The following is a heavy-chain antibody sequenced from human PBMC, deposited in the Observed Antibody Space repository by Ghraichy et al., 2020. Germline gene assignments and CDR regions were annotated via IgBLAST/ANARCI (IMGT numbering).Heavy chain of an antibody. D-gene: IGHD2-15*01. V-gene: IGHV3-33*01. J-gene: IGHJ4*02. CDR3: AGIKDIGMAPLLDY. CDR2: TWYDGSQK. Sequence: GGSLRLSCVASGYTFTTYGMHWVRQAPSKGLEWVAVTWYDGSQKYYVDSVKGRFTISRDDSKNTVYLQMNSLRAEDTAGYDCAGIKDIGMAPLLDYWGQGTLVTVS. CDR1: GYTFTTYG.